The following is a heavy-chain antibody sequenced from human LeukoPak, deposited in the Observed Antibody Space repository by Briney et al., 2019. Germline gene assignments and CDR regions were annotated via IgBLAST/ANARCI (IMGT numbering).Heavy chain of an antibody. CDR1: GFSFSDYY. D-gene: IGHD3-22*01. J-gene: IGHJ4*02. CDR2: ISTSSSYT. V-gene: IGHV3-11*06. CDR3: ASSSDSSGYYYFDY. Sequence: PGGSLRLSCAASGFSFSDYYMSWIRQAPGKGLEWISYISTSSSYTDYADSLKGLFTISRDNAKNSLYLQMNSLRAEDTAVYYCASSSDSSGYYYFDYWGQGTLVTVSS.